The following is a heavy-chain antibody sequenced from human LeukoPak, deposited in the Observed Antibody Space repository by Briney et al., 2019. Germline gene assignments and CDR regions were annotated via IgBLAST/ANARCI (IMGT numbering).Heavy chain of an antibody. V-gene: IGHV3-20*04. CDR3: ARVLRYCSGGNCYSGGLGYMDV. J-gene: IGHJ6*03. CDR2: INWNGGDT. D-gene: IGHD2-15*01. Sequence: GGSLRLSCADSGSNFEDYGMSWVRQAPGKGLEWVSGINWNGGDTDYADSVKGRFTISRDNAKNSLYLQMNSLRAEDTAVYYCARVLRYCSGGNCYSGGLGYMDVWGKGTTVTISS. CDR1: GSNFEDYG.